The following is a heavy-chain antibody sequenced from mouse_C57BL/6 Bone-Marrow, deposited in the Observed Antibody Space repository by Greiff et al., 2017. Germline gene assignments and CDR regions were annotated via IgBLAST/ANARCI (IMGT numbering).Heavy chain of an antibody. D-gene: IGHD2-4*01. J-gene: IGHJ2*01. V-gene: IGHV1-26*01. CDR2: INPNNGGT. CDR1: GYTFTDYY. Sequence: EVQLQQSGPELVKPGASVKISCKASGYTFTDYYMNWVKQSHGKSLEWIGDINPNNGGTSYNQKFKGKATLTVDKSTRTAYMELRSLTSEDSAVYYCARGYDYDDFDYWGQGTTLTVSS. CDR3: ARGYDYDDFDY.